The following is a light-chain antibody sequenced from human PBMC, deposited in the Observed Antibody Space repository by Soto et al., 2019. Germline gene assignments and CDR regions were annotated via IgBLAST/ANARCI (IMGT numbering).Light chain of an antibody. Sequence: VLTQSPATLSLSPGERATLSCRASQSVTKYLAWYQQKPGQALRLIMYDVSSRATGTPDRFSGSESGTDFTLTISRLEPEDFAVYYCQQYASSPYNFGQGTTLEIK. J-gene: IGKJ2*01. CDR3: QQYASSPYN. CDR1: QSVTKY. V-gene: IGKV3-20*01. CDR2: DVS.